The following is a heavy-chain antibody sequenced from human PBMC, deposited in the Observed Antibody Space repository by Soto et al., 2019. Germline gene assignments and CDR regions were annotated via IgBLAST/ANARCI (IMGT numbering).Heavy chain of an antibody. CDR2: IYDSGSP. J-gene: IGHJ4*02. V-gene: IGHV4-59*01. CDR3: VKGRGGPGEFDA. Sequence: SETLSLTCTISGGSISVYYWSWIRQSPGQRLEWIGYIYDSGSPDYNPSLKTRATIAADSSKNQISLKLTYATAADTAHYYCVKGRGGPGEFDAWGQGTLVTVSS. CDR1: GGSISVYY.